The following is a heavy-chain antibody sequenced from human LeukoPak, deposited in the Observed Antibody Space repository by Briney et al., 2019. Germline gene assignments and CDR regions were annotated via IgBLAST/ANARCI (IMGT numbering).Heavy chain of an antibody. Sequence: SETLSLTCSVSGGSISSYYWSWIRQPPGKGPEWIGSIYYSGSTYYNPSLKSRVTISVDTSKNQFSLKLSSVTAADTAVYYCARHAGRITMIVVAVHYWGQRTRVTVAS. V-gene: IGHV4-59*05. CDR3: ARHAGRITMIVVAVHY. CDR2: IYYSGST. D-gene: IGHD3-22*01. J-gene: IGHJ4*02. CDR1: GGSISSYY.